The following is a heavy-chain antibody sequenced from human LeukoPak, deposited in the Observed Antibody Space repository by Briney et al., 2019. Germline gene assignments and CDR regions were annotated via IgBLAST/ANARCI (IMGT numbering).Heavy chain of an antibody. Sequence: GGSLRLSCAASGFTFSSYAMSWVRQAPGKGLKWVSAISGSGGRTYYADSVKGRFTISRDNSKNTLYLQMNSLRAEDTAVYYCAKVPAAYNWFDPWGQGTLVTVSS. J-gene: IGHJ5*02. V-gene: IGHV3-23*01. CDR1: GFTFSSYA. D-gene: IGHD2-2*01. CDR2: ISGSGGRT. CDR3: AKVPAAYNWFDP.